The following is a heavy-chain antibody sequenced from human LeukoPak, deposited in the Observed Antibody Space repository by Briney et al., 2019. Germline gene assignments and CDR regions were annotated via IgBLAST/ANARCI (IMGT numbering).Heavy chain of an antibody. J-gene: IGHJ5*02. D-gene: IGHD2-2*02. Sequence: SETLSLTCTVSGGSISSYYWSWIRQPAGKGLEWIGRIYTSGSTNYNPSLKSRVTMSVDTSKNQFSLKLSSVTAADTAVYYCARDRVEGYCSSTSCYTSWFDPWGQGTLVTVSS. V-gene: IGHV4-4*07. CDR2: IYTSGST. CDR1: GGSISSYY. CDR3: ARDRVEGYCSSTSCYTSWFDP.